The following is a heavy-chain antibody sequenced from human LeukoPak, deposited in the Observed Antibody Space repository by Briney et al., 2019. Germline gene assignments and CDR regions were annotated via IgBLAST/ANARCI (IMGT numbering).Heavy chain of an antibody. Sequence: GGSLRLSCAASGFTFSSYAMSWVRQAPGKGLEWVSAISGSGGSTYYADSVKGRFTTSRDNSKNTLYLQMNSLRAEDTAVYYCVRGGGDYYYYGMDVWGQGTTVTVSS. CDR3: VRGGGDYYYYGMDV. CDR2: ISGSGGST. D-gene: IGHD2-15*01. CDR1: GFTFSSYA. J-gene: IGHJ6*02. V-gene: IGHV3-23*01.